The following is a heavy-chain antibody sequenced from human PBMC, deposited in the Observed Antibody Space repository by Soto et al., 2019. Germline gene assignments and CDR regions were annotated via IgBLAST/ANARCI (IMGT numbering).Heavy chain of an antibody. CDR1: GGSISSGGYY. Sequence: QVQLQESGPGLVKPSQTLSLTCTVSGGSISSGGYYWSWIRQHPGKGLEWIGYIYYSGSTYYNPSLMSRGTISVDTSKSQFSLKLSAVTAADTAVYYCANTPVEVVTARDGNYYYYGMDVWGQGTTVTVSS. CDR3: ANTPVEVVTARDGNYYYYGMDV. D-gene: IGHD2-21*02. CDR2: IYYSGST. V-gene: IGHV4-31*03. J-gene: IGHJ6*02.